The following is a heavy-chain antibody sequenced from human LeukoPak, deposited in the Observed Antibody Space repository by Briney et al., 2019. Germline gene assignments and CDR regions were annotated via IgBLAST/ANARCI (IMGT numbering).Heavy chain of an antibody. V-gene: IGHV1-69*06. CDR3: ASATLRCSGGSCYEMDV. CDR1: GGTFSSYT. CDR2: IIPLFGTP. J-gene: IGHJ6*04. D-gene: IGHD2-15*01. Sequence: SVKVSCKASGGTFSSYTISWVRQAPGQGLEWMGGIIPLFGTPDYAQKFHDRLTITADKSTSTAYMELSSLRSEDTAVYYCASATLRCSGGSCYEMDVWGKGTTVTVSS.